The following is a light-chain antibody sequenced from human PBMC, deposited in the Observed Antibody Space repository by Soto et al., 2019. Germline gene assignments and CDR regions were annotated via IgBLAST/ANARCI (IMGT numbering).Light chain of an antibody. J-gene: IGLJ3*02. CDR2: EVT. CDR1: SSDVGGYNY. CDR3: SSYTSSTTWV. V-gene: IGLV2-14*01. Sequence: QSALTQPASVSGSPGQSITISCTGTSSDVGGYNYVSWYQQHPGKAPKLIIYEVTNRPSGVSNRFSGSKSANTASLTISGLQAEDEADYYCSSYTSSTTWVFGGGTQLTVL.